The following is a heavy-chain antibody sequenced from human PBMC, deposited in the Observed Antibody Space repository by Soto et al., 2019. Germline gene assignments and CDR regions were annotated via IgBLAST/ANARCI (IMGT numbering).Heavy chain of an antibody. CDR1: GFTVSSNY. J-gene: IGHJ4*02. CDR3: ASLNCSGGSCYDY. Sequence: GGSLRLSCAASGFTVSSNYMSWVRQAPGKGLEWVSVIYSGGSTYYADSVKGRFTISRDNSKNTLYLQMNSLRAEDTAVYYCASLNCSGGSCYDYWGQGTRVTVSS. CDR2: IYSGGST. D-gene: IGHD2-15*01. V-gene: IGHV3-53*01.